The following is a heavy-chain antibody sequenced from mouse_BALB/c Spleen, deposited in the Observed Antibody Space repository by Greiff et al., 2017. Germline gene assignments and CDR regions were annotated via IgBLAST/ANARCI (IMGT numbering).Heavy chain of an antibody. Sequence: VQLQQSGPELVKPGASVRISCKASGYTFTSYYIHWVKQRPGQGLEWIGWIYPGNVNTKYNEKFKGKATLTADKSSSTAYMQLSSLTSEDAAVYFCARGYHYFDYWGQGTTLTVSS. D-gene: IGHD2-2*01. CDR3: ARGYHYFDY. CDR1: GYTFTSYY. J-gene: IGHJ2*01. CDR2: IYPGNVNT. V-gene: IGHV1S56*01.